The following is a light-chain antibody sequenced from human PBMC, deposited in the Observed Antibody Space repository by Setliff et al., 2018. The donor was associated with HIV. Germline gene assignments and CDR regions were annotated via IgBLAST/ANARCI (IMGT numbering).Light chain of an antibody. J-gene: IGLJ1*01. CDR2: GNS. V-gene: IGLV1-40*01. CDR1: SSNIGAGYD. Sequence: QSVLTQQPSVSGAPGQRVTISCTGSSSNIGAGYDVHWYQQLPGTAPKILIYGNSNRPSGVPDRFSGSKSGTSASLAITGLQAEDEADYYCQPYDSSLSGSYVFGNGTKVTVL. CDR3: QPYDSSLSGSYV.